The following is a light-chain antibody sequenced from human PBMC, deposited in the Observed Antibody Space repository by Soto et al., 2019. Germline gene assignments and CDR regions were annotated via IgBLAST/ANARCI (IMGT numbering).Light chain of an antibody. CDR3: QQYNSWPRT. V-gene: IGKV3D-15*01. CDR2: DIF. J-gene: IGKJ4*01. CDR1: QSDVSD. Sequence: EIVMTQSPATLSVSPGERATRSCRSNQSDVSDLVWYQQKPGQAPRLVIYDIFTSATGVPTRISGSGSGTEFTLTISSLQSEDFAVCYCQQYNSWPRTFGGGTKVDIK.